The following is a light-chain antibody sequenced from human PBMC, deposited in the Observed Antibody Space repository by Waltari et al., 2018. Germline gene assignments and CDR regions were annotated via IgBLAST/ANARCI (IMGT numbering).Light chain of an antibody. J-gene: IGLJ2*01. V-gene: IGLV1-40*01. CDR2: ANN. CDR3: QSYDSTVYAV. Sequence: QSVLTQPPSVSGAPGQRVTISCSGSSSDIGAGYDVQWYQHLPGAAPKLLIYANNNRPSGVPDRFSGSKSGTSASLAITGLQAEDEADYYCQSYDSTVYAVFGGGTRLTVL. CDR1: SSDIGAGYD.